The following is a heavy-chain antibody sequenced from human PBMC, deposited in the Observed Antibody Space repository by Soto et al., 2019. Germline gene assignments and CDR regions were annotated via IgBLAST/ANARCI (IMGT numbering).Heavy chain of an antibody. J-gene: IGHJ4*02. Sequence: QITLKESGPTLVKPTQTLTLTCTFSGFSLSTSGVGVGWIRQPPGKALEWLALIYWDDDKRYSPSLKSRLTITKDTSKNQVVHTLTNMDPVDTATYYCAHLDYYDSSGRLDYWGQGTLVTVSS. CDR2: IYWDDDK. CDR1: GFSLSTSGVG. CDR3: AHLDYYDSSGRLDY. V-gene: IGHV2-5*02. D-gene: IGHD3-22*01.